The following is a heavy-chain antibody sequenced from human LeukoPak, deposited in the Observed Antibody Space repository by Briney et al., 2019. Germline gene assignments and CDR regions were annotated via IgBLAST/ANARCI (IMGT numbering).Heavy chain of an antibody. Sequence: PGGSLRLPCVVSGFTFSSYGMHWVRQAPGKGLEWVSFIRDDESNKYYADSVKGRFTIPRDNSKKTLFLQINSLRAEDTAVYYCAKDGRVGWYSSGWYFDYWGQGTLVTVSS. J-gene: IGHJ4*02. V-gene: IGHV3-30*02. D-gene: IGHD6-19*01. CDR1: GFTFSSYG. CDR3: AKDGRVGWYSSGWYFDY. CDR2: IRDDESNK.